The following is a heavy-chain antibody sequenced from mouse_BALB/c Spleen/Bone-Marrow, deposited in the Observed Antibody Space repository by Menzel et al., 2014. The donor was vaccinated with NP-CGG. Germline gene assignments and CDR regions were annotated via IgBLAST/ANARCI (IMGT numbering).Heavy chain of an antibody. D-gene: IGHD2-3*01. J-gene: IGHJ2*01. CDR3: AIEGYYDY. V-gene: IGHV5-17*02. CDR2: ISSGSSTI. Sequence: EVHLVESGGGLVQPGGSRKLSCAASGFTFSSFGMHWVRQAPEKGLEWVAYISSGSSTIYYADTVKGRFTISRDNPKNTLFVQMTSLRSEDTAMYYCAIEGYYDYWGQGTTLTVSS. CDR1: GFTFSSFG.